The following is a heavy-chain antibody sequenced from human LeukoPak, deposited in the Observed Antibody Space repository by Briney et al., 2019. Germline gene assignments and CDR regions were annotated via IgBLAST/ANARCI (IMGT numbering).Heavy chain of an antibody. D-gene: IGHD3-10*02. Sequence: GGSLTLSCAASGFTFSSYSMNWLRQAPGKGLEWVSYISSSGSTIYYADSVKGRFTISRDNATNSLYLQMNSLRAEDTAVYYCAELGITMIGGVWGKGTTVTISS. J-gene: IGHJ6*04. V-gene: IGHV3-48*04. CDR1: GFTFSSYS. CDR2: ISSSGSTI. CDR3: AELGITMIGGV.